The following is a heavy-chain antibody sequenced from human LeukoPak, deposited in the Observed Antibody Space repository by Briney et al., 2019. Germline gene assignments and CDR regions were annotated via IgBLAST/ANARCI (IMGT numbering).Heavy chain of an antibody. D-gene: IGHD2-15*01. CDR3: AKGIHLEQPEIVVVVAASPGAFDI. V-gene: IGHV3-23*01. Sequence: GGSLRLSCAASGFTFSSYAMSWVRQAPGKGLEWVSAISGSGGSTYYADSVKGRFTISRDNSKNTLYLQMNSLRAEDTAVYYCAKGIHLEQPEIVVVVAASPGAFDIWGQGTMVTVSS. CDR2: ISGSGGST. J-gene: IGHJ3*02. CDR1: GFTFSSYA.